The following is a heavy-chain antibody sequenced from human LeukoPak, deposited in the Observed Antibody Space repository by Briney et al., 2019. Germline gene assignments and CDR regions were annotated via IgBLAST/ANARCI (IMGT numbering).Heavy chain of an antibody. CDR1: GGSISSYY. Sequence: PSETLSLTCTVSGGSISSYYWSWIRQPPGKGLEWIGYIYYSGSTNYNPSLKSRVTISVDTSKNQFSLKLSSVTAADTAVYYCARSKRIASAFDPWGQGTLVTVSS. J-gene: IGHJ5*02. CDR2: IYYSGST. V-gene: IGHV4-59*08. D-gene: IGHD6-13*01. CDR3: ARSKRIASAFDP.